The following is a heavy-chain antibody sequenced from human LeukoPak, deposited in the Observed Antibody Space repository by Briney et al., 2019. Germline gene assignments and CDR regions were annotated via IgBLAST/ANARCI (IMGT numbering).Heavy chain of an antibody. CDR3: AGGRYYYGSGSTNRFDP. CDR1: GGSISSGSYY. V-gene: IGHV4-61*02. CDR2: IYTSGST. Sequence: SETLSLTCTVSGGSISSGSYYWSWIRQPAGRGLEWIGRIYTSGSTNYNPSLKSRVTISVDTSKNQFSLKLSSVTAADTAVYYCAGGRYYYGSGSTNRFDPWGQGTLVTVSS. J-gene: IGHJ5*02. D-gene: IGHD3-10*01.